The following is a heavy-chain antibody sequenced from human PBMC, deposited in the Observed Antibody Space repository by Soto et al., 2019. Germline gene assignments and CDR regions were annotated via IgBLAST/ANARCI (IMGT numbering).Heavy chain of an antibody. CDR3: ERGTGVAAAEFVNWFEP. J-gene: IGHJ5*02. CDR2: ISSSGSNI. CDR1: GFTFSSYE. V-gene: IGHV3-48*03. Sequence: EVQLVESGGGLVQPGGSLRLSCAASGFTFSSYEMNWVRQAPGKVLEWVSYISSSGSNIYYADSVKGRFTISRDNAKNSLYLQMNILRAEDTAVYYCERGTGVAAAEFVNWFEPSGQGTLVTVSS. D-gene: IGHD2-2*01.